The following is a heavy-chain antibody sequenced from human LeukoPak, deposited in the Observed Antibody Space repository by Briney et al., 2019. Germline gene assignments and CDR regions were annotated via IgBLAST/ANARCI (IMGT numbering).Heavy chain of an antibody. Sequence: SETLSLTYSVSGASVKSDYWSWIRQSPGKGLEWIANVYYSGSTNYNPSLKSRVTISVDASKNQISLKLSSVTAADTAVYYCARLVVIIPSSRGGPWFDPWGQGTLVAVSS. CDR3: ARLVVIIPSSRGGPWFDP. CDR1: GASVKSDY. V-gene: IGHV4-59*08. CDR2: VYYSGST. D-gene: IGHD2-21*01. J-gene: IGHJ5*01.